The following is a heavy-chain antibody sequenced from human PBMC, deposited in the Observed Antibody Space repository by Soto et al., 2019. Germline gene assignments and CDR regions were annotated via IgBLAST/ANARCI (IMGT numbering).Heavy chain of an antibody. V-gene: IGHV3-74*01. CDR3: ARDLRGVTVTNFFDY. Sequence: GGSLRLSCAASGFTFSSYWMHCVRQAPGKGLVWVSRINSDGSSTSYADSVKGRFTISRDNAKNTLYLQMNSLRAEDTAVYYCARDLRGVTVTNFFDYWGQGTLVTVSS. D-gene: IGHD4-17*01. CDR1: GFTFSSYW. J-gene: IGHJ4*02. CDR2: INSDGSST.